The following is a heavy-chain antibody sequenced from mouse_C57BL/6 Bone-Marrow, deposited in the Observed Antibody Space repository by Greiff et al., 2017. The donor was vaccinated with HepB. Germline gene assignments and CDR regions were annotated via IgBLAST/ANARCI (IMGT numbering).Heavy chain of an antibody. CDR3: ARTAGTTWYFDV. V-gene: IGHV2-2*01. D-gene: IGHD4-1*01. J-gene: IGHJ1*03. CDR2: IWSGGST. Sequence: VMLVESGPGLVQPSQSLSITCTVSGFSLTSYGVHWVRQSPGKGLEWLGVIWSGGSTDYNAAFISRLSISKDNSKSQVFFKMNSLQADDTAIYYCARTAGTTWYFDVWGTGTTVTVSS. CDR1: GFSLTSYG.